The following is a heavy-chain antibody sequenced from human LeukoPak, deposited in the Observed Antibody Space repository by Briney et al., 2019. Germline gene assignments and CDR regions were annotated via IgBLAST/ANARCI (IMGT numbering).Heavy chain of an antibody. J-gene: IGHJ4*02. D-gene: IGHD6-13*01. CDR1: GYTFTSYD. CDR3: ARVPRQGRTIAAAPFDY. CDR2: MNPNSGNT. Sequence: ASVKVSCKASGYTFTSYDINWVRQATGQGLEWMGWMNPNSGNTGYAQKFQGRVTMTRDTSTSTVYMELSSLRSEDTAVYYCARVPRQGRTIAAAPFDYWGQGTLVTVSS. V-gene: IGHV1-8*01.